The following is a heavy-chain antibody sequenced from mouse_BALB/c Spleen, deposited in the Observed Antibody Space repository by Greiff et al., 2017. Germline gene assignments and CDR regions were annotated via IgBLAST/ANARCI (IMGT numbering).Heavy chain of an antibody. V-gene: IGHV14-1*02. Sequence: VQLQQSGAELVRPGALVKLSCKASGFNINDYYMHWVKQRPEQGLEWIGWIDPENGNTIYDPKFQGKASITADTSSNTAYLQLSSLTSEDTAVYYCARWSYGSSLFDYWGQGTTLTVSS. CDR2: IDPENGNT. CDR3: ARWSYGSSLFDY. D-gene: IGHD1-1*01. CDR1: GFNINDYY. J-gene: IGHJ2*01.